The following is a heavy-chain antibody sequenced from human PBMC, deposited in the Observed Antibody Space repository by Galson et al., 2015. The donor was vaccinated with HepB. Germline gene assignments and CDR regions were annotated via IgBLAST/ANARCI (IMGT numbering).Heavy chain of an antibody. CDR3: ARTITGGVATYYYYYYGMDV. Sequence: SVKVSCKASGYTFTSYYMHWVRQAPGQGLEWMGIINPSGGSTSYAQKFQGRVTMTRDTSTSTVYMELSSLRSEDTAVYYCARTITGGVATYYYYYYGMDVWGQGTTVTVSS. CDR2: INPSGGST. J-gene: IGHJ6*02. CDR1: GYTFTSYY. V-gene: IGHV1-46*01. D-gene: IGHD1-20*01.